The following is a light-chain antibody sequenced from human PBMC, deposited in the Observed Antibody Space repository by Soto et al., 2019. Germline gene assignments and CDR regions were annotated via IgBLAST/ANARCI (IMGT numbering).Light chain of an antibody. Sequence: QSVLTQPPSVSAAPGQNVTISCSGSTSNIGNNYVSWYQQLPGTAPKLLIYDNDKRPSGIPDRFSGSKSGTSASLAISGLQSEDEGDYFCAVWDDSLNGVVFGGGTKLTVL. V-gene: IGLV1-51*01. CDR1: TSNIGNNY. J-gene: IGLJ2*01. CDR2: DND. CDR3: AVWDDSLNGVV.